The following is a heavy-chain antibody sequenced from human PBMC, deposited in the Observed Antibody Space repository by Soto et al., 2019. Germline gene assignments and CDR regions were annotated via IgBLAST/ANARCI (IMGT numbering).Heavy chain of an antibody. D-gene: IGHD6-13*01. V-gene: IGHV3-23*01. J-gene: IGHJ6*02. CDR3: AKDGIAAAGTGEYYYYYGMDV. CDR1: GFTFSSYA. Sequence: GGSLRLSCAASGFTFSSYAMSWVRQAPGKGLEWVSAISGSGGSTYYADSMKGRFTISRDNSKNTLYLQMNSLRAEDTAVYYCAKDGIAAAGTGEYYYYYGMDVWGQGTTVTVSS. CDR2: ISGSGGST.